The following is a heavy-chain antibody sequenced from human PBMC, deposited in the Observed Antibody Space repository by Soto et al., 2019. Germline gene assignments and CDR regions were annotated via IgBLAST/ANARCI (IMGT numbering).Heavy chain of an antibody. CDR3: ARVGFGELLAHGMDV. J-gene: IGHJ6*02. CDR1: GGSISSGDYY. CDR2: VYYSGST. D-gene: IGHD3-10*01. V-gene: IGHV4-30-4*01. Sequence: ASETLSLTCTVSGGSISSGDYYWSWIRQPPGKGLEWIGYVYYSGSTYYNPSLKSRVTISVDTSKNQFSLKLSSVTAADTAVYYCARVGFGELLAHGMDVWGQGTTVTVS.